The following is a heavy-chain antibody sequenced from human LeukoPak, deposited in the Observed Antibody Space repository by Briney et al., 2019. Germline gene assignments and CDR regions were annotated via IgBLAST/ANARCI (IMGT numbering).Heavy chain of an antibody. Sequence: GGSLRLSCAXXGXXXXXXXXXXXXXAXGXXLEWVXVIYSGGSTYYADXVXGRFTISRDNSKNTLYLQMNSLXAEDTAVYYCAREGNSPFDYWGQGTLVTVSS. V-gene: IGHV3-66*01. D-gene: IGHD5-18*01. CDR1: GXXXXXXX. J-gene: IGHJ4*02. CDR2: IYSGGST. CDR3: AREGNSPFDY.